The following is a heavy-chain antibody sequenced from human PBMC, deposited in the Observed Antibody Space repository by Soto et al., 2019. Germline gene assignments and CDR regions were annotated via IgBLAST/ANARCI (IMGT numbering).Heavy chain of an antibody. J-gene: IGHJ4*02. CDR3: AKDYSGGVRYFDWLSLYFDY. Sequence: EVQLLESGGGLVQPGGSLRLSCAASGFTFSSYAMSWVRQAPGKGLEWVSAISGSGGSTYYADFVKGRFSISRDNSKNTLYLQMNSLRAEDTAVYYCAKDYSGGVRYFDWLSLYFDYWGQGTLVTVSS. CDR1: GFTFSSYA. CDR2: ISGSGGST. V-gene: IGHV3-23*01. D-gene: IGHD3-9*01.